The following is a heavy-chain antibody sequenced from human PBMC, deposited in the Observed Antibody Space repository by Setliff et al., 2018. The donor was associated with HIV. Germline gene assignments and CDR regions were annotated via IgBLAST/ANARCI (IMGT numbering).Heavy chain of an antibody. CDR1: GYTLSTYG. V-gene: IGHV1-18*01. Sequence: ASVKVSCKASGYTLSTYGISWVRQAPGQGLEWMGWISAHSGYAKSAQKFQGRVTMDTDTSTNTAYMELRSLTSADTAVYYCASGKGVRGVIITGGLDVWGKGTTVTVSS. CDR3: ASGKGVRGVIITGGLDV. J-gene: IGHJ6*04. D-gene: IGHD3-10*01. CDR2: ISAHSGYA.